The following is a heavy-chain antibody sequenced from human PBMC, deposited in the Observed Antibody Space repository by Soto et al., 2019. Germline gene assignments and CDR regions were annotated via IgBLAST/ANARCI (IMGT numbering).Heavy chain of an antibody. Sequence: PETLPLTGTVSGGSIISSSHYWRWIRQPPGEGREGMGRNYYSRRSYYNPGLKSRVNIPVDEPKNQLSQKLSSLTAAETALYDCARHGASAGPLDYWGQGTLVTVSS. CDR2: NYYSRRS. D-gene: IGHD6-13*01. V-gene: IGHV4-39*01. J-gene: IGHJ4*02. CDR3: ARHGASAGPLDY. CDR1: GGSIISSSHY.